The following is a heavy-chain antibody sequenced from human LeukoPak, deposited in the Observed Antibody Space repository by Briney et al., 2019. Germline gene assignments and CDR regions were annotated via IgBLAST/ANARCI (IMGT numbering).Heavy chain of an antibody. CDR2: ISWNSGSI. D-gene: IGHD3-22*01. CDR3: ATAYYYDSSGLRGAFDI. Sequence: GRSLRLSCAASGFTFDDYAMHWVRQAPGKGLEWVSGISWNSGSIGYADSVKGRFTISRDNAKNSLYLQMNSLRAEDTAVYYCATAYYYDSSGLRGAFDIWGQGTMVTVSS. V-gene: IGHV3-9*01. J-gene: IGHJ3*02. CDR1: GFTFDDYA.